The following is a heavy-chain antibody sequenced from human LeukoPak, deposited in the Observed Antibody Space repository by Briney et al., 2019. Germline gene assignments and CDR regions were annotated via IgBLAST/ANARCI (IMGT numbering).Heavy chain of an antibody. V-gene: IGHV3-23*01. CDR1: GFTFSDYE. CDR2: ITKTGAST. D-gene: IGHD4-17*01. CDR3: AKDHHGNGDYGLPDY. Sequence: GGSLRLSCVASGFTFSDYEMHWIRQAPGKGLEWVSYITKTGASTYYADSVKGRFTISRDNSKNTLYLQMNSLRAEDTAVYYCAKDHHGNGDYGLPDYWGQGTLVTVSS. J-gene: IGHJ4*02.